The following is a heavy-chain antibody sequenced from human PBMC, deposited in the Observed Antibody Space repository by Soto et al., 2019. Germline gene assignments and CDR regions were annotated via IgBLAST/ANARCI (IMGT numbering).Heavy chain of an antibody. CDR3: TRDPRNKGLDP. CDR2: INKDGSET. V-gene: IGHV3-7*03. Sequence: GGSLRLSCGTSGFVFSNFWMTWVRQAPGKGLEWVANINKDGSETYYVDSVKGRFVISRDNDKNSLFLQMNSLTGDDTAVYYCTRDPRNKGLDPWGQGTMVTVSS. CDR1: GFVFSNFW. J-gene: IGHJ5*02.